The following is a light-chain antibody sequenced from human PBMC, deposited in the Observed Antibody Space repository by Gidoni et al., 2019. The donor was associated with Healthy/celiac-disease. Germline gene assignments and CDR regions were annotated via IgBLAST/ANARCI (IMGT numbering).Light chain of an antibody. CDR1: QSVSSY. J-gene: IGKJ4*01. CDR2: DAS. Sequence: EIVLTPSPATLSLSPGERATLPCRSSQSVSSYLAWYQQKPGQAPRLLIYDASNRATGIPARFSSSRSGTDFTLTISSLEPEDFAVYYCQQRSNWPPLTFGGGTKVEIK. V-gene: IGKV3-11*01. CDR3: QQRSNWPPLT.